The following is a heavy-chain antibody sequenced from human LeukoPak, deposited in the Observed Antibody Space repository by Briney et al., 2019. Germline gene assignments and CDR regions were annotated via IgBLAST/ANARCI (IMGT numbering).Heavy chain of an antibody. Sequence: KPSETLSLTCAVYGGSFSGYYWSWIRQPPGKGLEWIGEINHSGSTNYNPSLKSRVTISVDTSKNQFSLKLSSVTAADTAVYYCARGVPRIVVVVAATNRFDPWGQGTLVTVSS. D-gene: IGHD2-15*01. V-gene: IGHV4-34*01. CDR2: INHSGST. CDR1: GGSFSGYY. CDR3: ARGVPRIVVVVAATNRFDP. J-gene: IGHJ5*02.